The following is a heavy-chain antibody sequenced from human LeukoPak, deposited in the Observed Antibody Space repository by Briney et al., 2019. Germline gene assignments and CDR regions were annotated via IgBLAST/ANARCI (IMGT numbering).Heavy chain of an antibody. Sequence: PSETLSRTCAVYGGSFSGYYWSWIRQPPGKGLEWIGEINHSGSTNYNPSLKSRVTISVDTSKNQFSLKLSSVTAADTAVYYCARGYIVVVVAATLSGYYYGMDVWGQGTTVTVSS. V-gene: IGHV4-34*01. CDR3: ARGYIVVVVAATLSGYYYGMDV. D-gene: IGHD2-15*01. CDR2: INHSGST. CDR1: GGSFSGYY. J-gene: IGHJ6*02.